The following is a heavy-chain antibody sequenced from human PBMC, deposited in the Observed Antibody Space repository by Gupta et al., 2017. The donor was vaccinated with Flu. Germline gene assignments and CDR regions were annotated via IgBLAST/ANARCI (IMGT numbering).Heavy chain of an antibody. J-gene: IGHJ4*02. D-gene: IGHD3-22*01. CDR3: ARVYPHYYDIGGYLVY. Sequence: EVQLVESGGGLVQPGRSLRLSCTTSGFTFGAYALSWFRKAHGKGLEWVGFIRNKAYGGTTEYAASVKGRFTISRDDSIRIAYLQMNTLKTEDTAVYFCARVYPHYYDIGGYLVYWGQGTLVTVSS. CDR1: GFTFGAYA. V-gene: IGHV3-49*03. CDR2: IRNKAYGGTT.